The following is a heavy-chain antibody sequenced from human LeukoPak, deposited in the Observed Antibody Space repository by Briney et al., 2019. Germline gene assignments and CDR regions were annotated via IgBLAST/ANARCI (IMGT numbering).Heavy chain of an antibody. J-gene: IGHJ4*02. D-gene: IGHD2-2*02. V-gene: IGHV3-30*02. CDR1: GFTFSSYG. CDR2: IRYDGSNK. CDR3: AKDLDIVVVPAAIRGGVDY. Sequence: GGSLRLSCAASGFTFSSYGMHWVRQAPGKGLEWVAFIRYDGSNKYYADSVKGRFTISRDNSKNTLYLQMNSLRAGDTAVYYCAKDLDIVVVPAAIRGGVDYWGQGTLVTVSS.